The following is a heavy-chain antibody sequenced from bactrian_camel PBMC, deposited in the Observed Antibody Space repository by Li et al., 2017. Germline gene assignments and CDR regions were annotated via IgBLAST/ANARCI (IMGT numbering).Heavy chain of an antibody. CDR1: GYVYTSCC. Sequence: HVQLVESGGGPVQAGGSLRLSCKASGYVYTSCCMAWFRQAPEKEREEVARIEDDGGRTKVAESVTGRFGISKDNAKIILYLQMTNLKPGDTGRYYCAADPTCTGTYPEGYWGQGTQVTVSS. CDR3: AADPTCTGTYPEGY. CDR2: IEDDGGRT. J-gene: IGHJ4*01. V-gene: IGHV3S6*01. D-gene: IGHD2*01.